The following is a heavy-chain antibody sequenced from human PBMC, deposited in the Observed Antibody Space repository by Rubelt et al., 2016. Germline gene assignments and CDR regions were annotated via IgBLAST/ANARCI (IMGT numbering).Heavy chain of an antibody. J-gene: IGHJ4*02. CDR3: ARDITMILRTLGY. D-gene: IGHD3-22*01. V-gene: IGHV1-2*06. Sequence: GQGLEWMGRINPNSGGTNYAQKFQGRVTMTRDTSISTAYMELSRLRSDDTAVYYCARDITMILRTLGYWGQGTLVTVSS. CDR2: INPNSGGT.